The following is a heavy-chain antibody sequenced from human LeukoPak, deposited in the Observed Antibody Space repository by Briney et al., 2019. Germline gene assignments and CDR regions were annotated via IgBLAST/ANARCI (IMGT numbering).Heavy chain of an antibody. Sequence: GGSLRLSCAASGSTFSNAWMNWVRQAPGKGLEWVSSISSSSSYIYYADSVKGRFTISRDNAKNSLYLQMNSLRAEDTAVYYCARVTMVRGIDYWGQGTLVTVSS. CDR3: ARVTMVRGIDY. CDR1: GSTFSNAW. D-gene: IGHD3-10*01. CDR2: ISSSSSYI. J-gene: IGHJ4*02. V-gene: IGHV3-21*01.